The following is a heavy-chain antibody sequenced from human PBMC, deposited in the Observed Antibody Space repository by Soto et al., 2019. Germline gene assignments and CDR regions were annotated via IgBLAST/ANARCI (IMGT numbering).Heavy chain of an antibody. D-gene: IGHD3-16*01. V-gene: IGHV3-30*03. Sequence: GGSLRLSCAASGFTFSSYGMHWVRQAPGKGLEWVAVISYDGSKEYYADTVKGRFTISRDNFKSALYLQMNSLSAEDTAVYYCAVEWVTLRSTFGWSLDYWGQGILVTVSS. CDR3: AVEWVTLRSTFGWSLDY. CDR1: GFTFSSYG. CDR2: ISYDGSKE. J-gene: IGHJ4*02.